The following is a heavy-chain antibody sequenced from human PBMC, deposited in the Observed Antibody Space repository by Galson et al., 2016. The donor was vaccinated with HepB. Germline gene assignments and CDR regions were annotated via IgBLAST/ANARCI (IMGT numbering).Heavy chain of an antibody. CDR1: GYIFPKYW. D-gene: IGHD3-16*01. CDR2: VAPSESHA. CDR3: AKGERTNSLGDFDY. J-gene: IGHJ4*02. Sequence: QSGAEVKKPGGSLRISCQASGYIFPKYWISWVRQMPGKVLEWIGKVAPSESHAYSSQSFQGHVTISADRSVSTAYLQWSGLKASDTAIHYCAKGERTNSLGDFDYWGQGTLVTVSS. V-gene: IGHV5-10-1*01.